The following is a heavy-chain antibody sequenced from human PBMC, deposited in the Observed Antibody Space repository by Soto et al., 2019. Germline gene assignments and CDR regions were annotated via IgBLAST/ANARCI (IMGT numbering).Heavy chain of an antibody. J-gene: IGHJ4*02. CDR1: GGTFSTST. CDR3: ARDGTLYDSSGYYYLY. Sequence: SVKVSCKASGGTFSTSTISWVRQAPGQGLEWMGGITPIFGTASFAQKFQGRVTITADESTSTAYMELSSLRSEDTAMYYCARDGTLYDSSGYYYLYWGQGTLVTVS. CDR2: ITPIFGTA. D-gene: IGHD3-22*01. V-gene: IGHV1-69*13.